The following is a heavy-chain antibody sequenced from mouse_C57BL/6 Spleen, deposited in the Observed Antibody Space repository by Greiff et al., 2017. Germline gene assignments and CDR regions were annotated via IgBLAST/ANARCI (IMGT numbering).Heavy chain of an antibody. CDR2: IDPSDSET. J-gene: IGHJ2*01. V-gene: IGHV1-52*01. CDR3: ARRGTTVVAFDY. CDR1: GYTFTSYW. D-gene: IGHD1-1*01. Sequence: QVQLQQPGAELVRPGSSVKLSCKASGYTFTSYWMHWVKQRPIQGLEWIGNIDPSDSETHYNQKFKDKATLTVDKSSSTAYMQLSSLTSEDSAVDYCARRGTTVVAFDYWGQGTTLTVSS.